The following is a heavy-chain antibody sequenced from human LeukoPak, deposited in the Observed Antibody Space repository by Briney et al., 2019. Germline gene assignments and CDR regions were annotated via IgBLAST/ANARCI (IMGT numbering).Heavy chain of an antibody. D-gene: IGHD2-2*01. J-gene: IGHJ6*02. V-gene: IGHV1-18*01. CDR3: ARDNELGYCSSTSCPFGMDV. Sequence: GASVKVSCKASGYTFTNHGISWVRQAPGQGLEWMGWISTYNGNTNYAQKLQGRVTMTTDTSTSTAYMELRSLRSDDTAVYYCARDNELGYCSSTSCPFGMDVWGQGTTVTVSS. CDR1: GYTFTNHG. CDR2: ISTYNGNT.